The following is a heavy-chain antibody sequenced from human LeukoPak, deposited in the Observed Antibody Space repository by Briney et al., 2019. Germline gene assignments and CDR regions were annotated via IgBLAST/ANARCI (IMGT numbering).Heavy chain of an antibody. CDR2: INHSGST. J-gene: IGHJ4*02. CDR3: ARLQGVLRFLEWSDPGFFFDY. V-gene: IGHV4-34*01. D-gene: IGHD3-3*01. Sequence: NPSETLSLTCAVYGASFSGYYWSWIRQPPGKGLEWIGGINHSGSTNYNPSLKSRVTISVDTSKNQFSLKLSSVTAADTAVYYCARLQGVLRFLEWSDPGFFFDYWGQGTLVTVSS. CDR1: GASFSGYY.